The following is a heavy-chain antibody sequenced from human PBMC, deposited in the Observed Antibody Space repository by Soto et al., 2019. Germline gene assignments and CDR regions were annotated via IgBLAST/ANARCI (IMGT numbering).Heavy chain of an antibody. CDR1: GFTFSNYA. J-gene: IGHJ4*02. Sequence: EVQLLHSGGGLVQPGESLRLSCAASGFTFSNYAMTWVRQAPGKGLEWVSSISTSGASTFYADSVRGRFTISRDNSKNTLYLQLSSLRAEDTAVYYCAKAGDSSVYYYLQYFDYWGQGTLVTVSS. V-gene: IGHV3-23*01. D-gene: IGHD3-22*01. CDR2: ISTSGAST. CDR3: AKAGDSSVYYYLQYFDY.